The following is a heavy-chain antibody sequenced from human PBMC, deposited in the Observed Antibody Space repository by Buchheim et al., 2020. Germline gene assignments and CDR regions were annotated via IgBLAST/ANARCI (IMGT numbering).Heavy chain of an antibody. J-gene: IGHJ6*02. V-gene: IGHV4-34*01. Sequence: QVQLQQWGAGLLKPSETLSLTCAVYGGSFSGYYWSWIRQPPGKGPEWIGEINHSGSTNYNPSLKSRVTISVDTSKNQFSLKLSSVTAADTAVYYCARGFPNYYYGMDVWGQGTT. CDR1: GGSFSGYY. CDR3: ARGFPNYYYGMDV. CDR2: INHSGST.